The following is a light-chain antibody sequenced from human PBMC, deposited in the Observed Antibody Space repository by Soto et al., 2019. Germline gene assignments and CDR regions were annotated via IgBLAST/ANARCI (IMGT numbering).Light chain of an antibody. Sequence: DIPMTQSPSTLSASVGDRVTITCRASQSVGSWLAWYQKKPGKAPEVLIYDASTLESGVPPRFSGGGSGTEFTLTITSLQPDDFATYYCQEYTTYSRTFGQGTKVEVK. CDR3: QEYTTYSRT. V-gene: IGKV1-5*01. CDR1: QSVGSW. J-gene: IGKJ1*01. CDR2: DAS.